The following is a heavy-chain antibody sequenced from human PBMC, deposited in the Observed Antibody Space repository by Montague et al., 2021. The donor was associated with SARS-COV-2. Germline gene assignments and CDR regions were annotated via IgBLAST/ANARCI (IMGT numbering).Heavy chain of an antibody. V-gene: IGHV4-61*02. J-gene: IGHJ6*02. CDR1: GGSISSGCYY. CDR3: AREDDNGSYWLRGMDV. D-gene: IGHD1-26*01. Sequence: TLSLTCTVSGGSISSGCYYWTWIRQPAGKGLEWIGRIYTSGCTNYNPSLQSRVTISVDRTKNQFSLKLSSVTAADTAVYYCAREDDNGSYWLRGMDVWGQGTTVTVSS. CDR2: IYTSGCT.